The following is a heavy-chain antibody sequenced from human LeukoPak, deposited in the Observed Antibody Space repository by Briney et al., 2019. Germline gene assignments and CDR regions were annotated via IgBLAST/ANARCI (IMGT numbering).Heavy chain of an antibody. J-gene: IGHJ4*02. CDR3: VRGGWELDY. V-gene: IGHV3-7*01. Sequence: GGSLRLSCAASGFTFSNYWMAWVRQASGEGLEWVAHIKEDGTKKYYVDSVKGRFPISRDDATNSLYLHMTSLRGEDTAVYFCVRGGWELDYWGQGTQVTVSS. CDR1: GFTFSNYW. D-gene: IGHD4-23*01. CDR2: IKEDGTKK.